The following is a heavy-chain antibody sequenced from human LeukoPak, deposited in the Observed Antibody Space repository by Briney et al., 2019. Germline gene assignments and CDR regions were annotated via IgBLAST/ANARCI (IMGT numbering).Heavy chain of an antibody. CDR2: IYSGGST. Sequence: GGSLRLSCADSGFTVSSNYMRWVRQAPGKGLEWVSVIYSGGSTHYADSVKGRFTISRDNSKNTLYLQMNSLRADDTAVYHCAKDGLMRFFDYWGQGTLVTVSS. CDR1: GFTVSSNY. J-gene: IGHJ4*02. V-gene: IGHV3-66*01. CDR3: AKDGLMRFFDY. D-gene: IGHD2-8*01.